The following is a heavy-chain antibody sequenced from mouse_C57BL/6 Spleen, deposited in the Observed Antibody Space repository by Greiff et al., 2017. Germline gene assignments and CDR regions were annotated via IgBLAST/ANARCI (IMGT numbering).Heavy chain of an antibody. CDR3: ARRGDSYYFDD. V-gene: IGHV1-80*01. D-gene: IGHD3-3*01. CDR2: IYPGDGDT. CDR1: GYAFRSYW. J-gene: IGHJ2*01. Sequence: VQLQQSGAELVKPGASVKISCKASGYAFRSYWLHWVKQRPGKGLEWIGQIYPGDGDTNYNGKFKGKATLTADKSSSTAYMQLSSLTSEDSAVYFCARRGDSYYFDDWGQGTTLTVSS.